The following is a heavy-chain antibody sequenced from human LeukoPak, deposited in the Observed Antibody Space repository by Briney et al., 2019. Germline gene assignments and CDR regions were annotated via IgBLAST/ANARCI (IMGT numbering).Heavy chain of an antibody. CDR3: ARYPLFCSGGSCPKDYYYYGMDV. J-gene: IGHJ6*02. CDR1: GGSISSGDYY. V-gene: IGHV4-30-4*01. D-gene: IGHD2-15*01. CDR2: IYYSGST. Sequence: SQTLSLTCTVSGGSISSGDYYWSWIRQPPGKGLEWIGYIYYSGSTYYNPSLKSRVTISVDTSKNQLSLKLSSVTAADTAVYYCARYPLFCSGGSCPKDYYYYGMDVWGQGTTVTVSS.